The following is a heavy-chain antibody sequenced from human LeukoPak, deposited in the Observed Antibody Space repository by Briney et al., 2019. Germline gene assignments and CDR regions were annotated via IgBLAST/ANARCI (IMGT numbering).Heavy chain of an antibody. CDR2: IYYSGST. D-gene: IGHD2-15*01. CDR3: ARESHRYCSGGSCKTLDY. CDR1: GGSISSYY. J-gene: IGHJ4*02. V-gene: IGHV4-59*01. Sequence: PSETLSLTCTVSGGSISSYYWSWIRQPPGKGLEWIGYIYYSGSTNCNPSLKSRVTISVDTSKNQFSLKLSSVTAADTAVYYCARESHRYCSGGSCKTLDYWGQGTLVTVSS.